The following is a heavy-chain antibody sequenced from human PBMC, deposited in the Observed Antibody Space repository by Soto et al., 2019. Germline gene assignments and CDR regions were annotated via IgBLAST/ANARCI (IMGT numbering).Heavy chain of an antibody. CDR1: GFTFSSYA. D-gene: IGHD3-22*01. CDR2: ISSGGSHI. Sequence: EVQLVESGGDLVKPGGSLILSCAASGFTFSSYAINWVRQAPGKGLEWVSSISSGGSHIYYADSVKGRFTISRDNANNLLFLQMNSLRADDTAVYYCARGERGLSDTSGRAWGQGTLVTVST. V-gene: IGHV3-21*02. J-gene: IGHJ5*02. CDR3: ARGERGLSDTSGRA.